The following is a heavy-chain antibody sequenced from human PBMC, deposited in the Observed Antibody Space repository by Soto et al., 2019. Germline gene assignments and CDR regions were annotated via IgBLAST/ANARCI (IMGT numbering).Heavy chain of an antibody. CDR1: GGSFSSGGYY. CDR2: IYYSGST. D-gene: IGHD2-8*02. J-gene: IGHJ4*02. V-gene: IGHV4-31*03. Sequence: QLQLQESGPGLVKPSQTLSLACTVSGGSFSSGGYYWSWIRQLPGKGLEWIGYIYYSGSTYSNPSLKSRFTIALDTSKNQFSLQLSSVTAADTAVYYCARATSFSGHHGYWGQGTLVTFSS. CDR3: ARATSFSGHHGY.